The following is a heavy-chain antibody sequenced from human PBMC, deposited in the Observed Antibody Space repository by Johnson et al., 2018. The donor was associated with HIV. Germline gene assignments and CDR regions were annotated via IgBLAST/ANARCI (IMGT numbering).Heavy chain of an antibody. CDR1: GFTFSSYG. V-gene: IGHV3-30*18. CDR3: AKDIEGSSWWTPHDPDDAFDI. Sequence: QMQLVESGGGVVQPGRSLRLSCAASGFTFSSYGMHWVRQAPGKGLEWVAVISYDGSNKYYADSVKGRFTISRDTSKNTLYLQMNSLRAEDTAVYYCAKDIEGSSWWTPHDPDDAFDIWGQGTMVTVSS. D-gene: IGHD6-13*01. J-gene: IGHJ3*02. CDR2: ISYDGSNK.